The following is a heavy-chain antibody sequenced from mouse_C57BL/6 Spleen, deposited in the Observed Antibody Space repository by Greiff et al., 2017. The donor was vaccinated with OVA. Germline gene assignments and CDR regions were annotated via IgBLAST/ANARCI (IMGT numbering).Heavy chain of an antibody. J-gene: IGHJ2*01. CDR1: GYTFTSYW. D-gene: IGHD4-1*01. CDR3: ARYWDYFDD. Sequence: VQLQQPGAELVRPGSSVKLSCKASGYTFTSYWMDWVKQRPGQGLEWIGNIYPSDSETHYNQKFKDKATLTVDKSSSTAYMQLSSLTSEDSAVYYCARYWDYFDDWGQGTTLTVSS. V-gene: IGHV1-61*01. CDR2: IYPSDSET.